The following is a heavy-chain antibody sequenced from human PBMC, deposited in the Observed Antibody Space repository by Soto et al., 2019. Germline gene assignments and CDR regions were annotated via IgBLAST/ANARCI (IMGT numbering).Heavy chain of an antibody. CDR2: INAGNGNT. V-gene: IGHV1-3*01. Sequence: GASVKVSCKASGYTFTSYTMHWVRQAPGQRLEWMGWINAGNGNTKYSQKFQGRVTFTRDTSASTAYMELSSLRFEDTAVYYCATGHHLLGFGEWRTEFDYWGQGTLVTVSS. J-gene: IGHJ4*02. D-gene: IGHD3-10*01. CDR1: GYTFTSYT. CDR3: ATGHHLLGFGEWRTEFDY.